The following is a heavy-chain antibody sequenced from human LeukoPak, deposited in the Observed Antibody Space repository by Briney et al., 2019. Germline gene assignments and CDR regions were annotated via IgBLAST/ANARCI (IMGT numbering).Heavy chain of an antibody. Sequence: PGGSLRLSCAASGFTFSSYAMHWVRQAPGKGLEWVAVISYDGSNKYYADSVKGRFTISRDNSKNTLYLQMNSLRAEDTAVYYCAREGGTFPRWLQHGKSFDYWGQGTLVTVSS. V-gene: IGHV3-30-3*01. D-gene: IGHD5-24*01. CDR1: GFTFSSYA. CDR2: ISYDGSNK. J-gene: IGHJ4*02. CDR3: AREGGTFPRWLQHGKSFDY.